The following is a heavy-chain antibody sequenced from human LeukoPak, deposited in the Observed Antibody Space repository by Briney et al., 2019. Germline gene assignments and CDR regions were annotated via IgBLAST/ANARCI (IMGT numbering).Heavy chain of an antibody. CDR2: IRYDGSNK. CDR3: AKGPIVVVPAAIFL. V-gene: IGHV3-30*02. Sequence: PGGSLRLSCAASGFTFSSYGMHWVRQAPGKGLEWVAFIRYDGSNKYYADSVKGRFTISRDNPKNTLYLQMNSLRAEDTAVYYCAKGPIVVVPAAIFLWGQGTLVTVSS. J-gene: IGHJ4*02. CDR1: GFTFSSYG. D-gene: IGHD2-2*01.